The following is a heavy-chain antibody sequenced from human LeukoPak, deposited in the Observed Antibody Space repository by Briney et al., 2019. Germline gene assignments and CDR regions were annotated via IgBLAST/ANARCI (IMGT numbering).Heavy chain of an antibody. CDR1: GYTFTGYY. D-gene: IGHD6-19*01. J-gene: IGHJ4*02. CDR3: ARARIAVAGSLTAY. Sequence: GASVKVSCKASGYTFTGYYMHWVRQAPGQGLEWMGWINPNSGGTNYALKFQGRVTMTRDTSISTAYMELSRLRSDDTAVYYCARARIAVAGSLTAYWGQGTLVTVSS. V-gene: IGHV1-2*02. CDR2: INPNSGGT.